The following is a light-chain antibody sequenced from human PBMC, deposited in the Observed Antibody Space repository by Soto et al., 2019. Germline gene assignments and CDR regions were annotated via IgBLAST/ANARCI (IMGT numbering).Light chain of an antibody. CDR2: SNN. Sequence: QSVLTQPPSASGTPGQRVTISCSGSSSNIGSNTVNWYQQLPGTAPKLLIYSNNQRPSGVPDRFSGSKSGTSASLASSGLQSEDESDYYCAAWDDSLNGPYVFGTGTKLTVL. V-gene: IGLV1-44*01. CDR3: AAWDDSLNGPYV. CDR1: SSNIGSNT. J-gene: IGLJ1*01.